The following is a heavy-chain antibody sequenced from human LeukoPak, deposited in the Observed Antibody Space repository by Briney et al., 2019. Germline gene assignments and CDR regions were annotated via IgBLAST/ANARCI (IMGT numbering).Heavy chain of an antibody. CDR1: GGSISSSNW. Sequence: SETLSLTCAVSGGSISSSNWWSWVRQPPGKGLEWIGEINHSGSTNYNPSLKSRVTISVDTSKNQFSLKLSSVTAADTAVYYCARVQKGAVGAARTPYNWFDPWGQGTLVTVSS. D-gene: IGHD1-26*01. V-gene: IGHV4-4*02. J-gene: IGHJ5*02. CDR3: ARVQKGAVGAARTPYNWFDP. CDR2: INHSGST.